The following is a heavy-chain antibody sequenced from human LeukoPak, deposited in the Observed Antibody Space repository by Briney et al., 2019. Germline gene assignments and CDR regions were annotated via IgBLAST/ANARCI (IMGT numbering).Heavy chain of an antibody. CDR3: ARDVFHGSGSYYNVFRLVKLNWFDP. D-gene: IGHD3-10*01. Sequence: HPGGSLRLSCAASGFTFSSYAMSWVRQAPGKGLEWVSAISGSGGSTYYADSVKGRFTISRDNSKNTLYLQMNSLRAEDTAVYYCARDVFHGSGSYYNVFRLVKLNWFDPWGQGTLVTVSS. CDR2: ISGSGGST. CDR1: GFTFSSYA. V-gene: IGHV3-23*01. J-gene: IGHJ5*02.